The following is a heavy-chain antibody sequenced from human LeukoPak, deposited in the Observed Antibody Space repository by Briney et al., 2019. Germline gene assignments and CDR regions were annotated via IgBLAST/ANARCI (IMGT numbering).Heavy chain of an antibody. D-gene: IGHD6-13*01. CDR2: ISGSGGST. J-gene: IGHJ6*03. CDR3: AKDPRQQLPYYYYYYMDV. Sequence: PGGSLRLSCAASGFTFSSYAMSWVRQAPGKGLEWVSAISGSGGSTYYADSVKGRFTISRDNSKNTLYLQMNSLRAEDTAVYYCAKDPRQQLPYYYYYYMDVWGKGTTVTVSS. V-gene: IGHV3-23*01. CDR1: GFTFSSYA.